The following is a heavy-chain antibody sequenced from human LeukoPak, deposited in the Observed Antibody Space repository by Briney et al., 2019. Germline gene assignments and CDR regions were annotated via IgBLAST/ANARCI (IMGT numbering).Heavy chain of an antibody. J-gene: IGHJ4*02. CDR1: GGTFSSYA. CDR2: ISAYNGNT. CDR3: ARDRIYYGSGSYYPIDY. D-gene: IGHD3-10*01. V-gene: IGHV1-18*01. Sequence: GASVKVSCKASGGTFSSYAISWVRQAPGQGLEWMGGISAYNGNTNYAQKLQGRVTMTTDTSTSTAYMELRSLRSDDTAVYYCARDRIYYGSGSYYPIDYWGQGTLVTVSS.